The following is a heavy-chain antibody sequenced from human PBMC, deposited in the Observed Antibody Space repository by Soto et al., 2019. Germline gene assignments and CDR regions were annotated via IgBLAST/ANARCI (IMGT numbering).Heavy chain of an antibody. J-gene: IGHJ3*02. CDR3: ARGDFTYAYCGGDCYGDAFDI. Sequence: GGSLRLSCAASGFTFSSYSMNWVRQAPGKGLEWVSYISSSSSTIYYADSVKGRFTISRDNAKNSLYLQMNSLRAEDTAVYYCARGDFTYAYCGGDCYGDAFDIWGQGTMVTVSS. V-gene: IGHV3-48*01. CDR2: ISSSSSTI. CDR1: GFTFSSYS. D-gene: IGHD2-21*01.